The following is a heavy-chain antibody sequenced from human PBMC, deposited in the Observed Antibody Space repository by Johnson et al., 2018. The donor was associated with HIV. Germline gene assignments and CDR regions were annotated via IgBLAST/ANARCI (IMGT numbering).Heavy chain of an antibody. CDR1: GFTFSSYG. CDR3: ARGPGGFGAFDI. Sequence: QVQLVESGGGVVQPGGSLRLSCAASGFTFSSYGMHWVRQAPGKGLEWVAFIRYDGSKKYSADSVKGRFTISRDNSKNTLYLQMNSLRAEDTAVYYCARGPGGFGAFDIWGQGTMVTVSS. J-gene: IGHJ3*02. V-gene: IGHV3-30*02. CDR2: IRYDGSKK. D-gene: IGHD2-8*02.